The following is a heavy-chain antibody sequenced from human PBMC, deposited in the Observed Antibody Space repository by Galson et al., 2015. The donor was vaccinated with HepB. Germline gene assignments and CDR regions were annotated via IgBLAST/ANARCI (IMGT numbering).Heavy chain of an antibody. V-gene: IGHV3-15*07. CDR1: GFTFSNAW. D-gene: IGHD6-19*01. Sequence: SLRLSCAASGFTFSNAWMNWVRQAPGKGLEWVGRIKSKTDGGTTDYAAPVKGRFTISRDDSKNTLYLQMNSLKTEDTAVYYCTTEYGGWYAPCFDYWGQGTLVTVSS. J-gene: IGHJ4*02. CDR2: IKSKTDGGTT. CDR3: TTEYGGWYAPCFDY.